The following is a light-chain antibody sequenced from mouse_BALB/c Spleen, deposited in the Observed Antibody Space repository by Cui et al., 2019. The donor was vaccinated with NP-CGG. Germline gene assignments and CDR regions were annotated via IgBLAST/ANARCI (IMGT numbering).Light chain of an antibody. CDR1: TGAVTTSNY. Sequence: QAVVTQESALTTSPGETVTLTCRSSTGAVTTSNYANWVQEKPDHLFTCLMGCTNNRAPGFPARFSGSLIGDKAALTITGAQTEDEAIYFCALWYSNHWLFGGGTKLTVL. V-gene: IGLV1*01. CDR3: ALWYSNHWL. CDR2: CTN. J-gene: IGLJ1*01.